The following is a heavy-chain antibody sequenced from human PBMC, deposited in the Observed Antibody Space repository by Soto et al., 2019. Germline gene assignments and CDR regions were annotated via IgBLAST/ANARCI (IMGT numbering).Heavy chain of an antibody. D-gene: IGHD3-22*01. CDR1: GDSVSSNSAA. CDR3: VRDTFNGYSNDTFDV. V-gene: IGHV6-1*01. J-gene: IGHJ3*01. Sequence: SQTLSLTCAISGDSVSSNSAAWNWIRQSPSRGLEWLGKTNYRSQWYSQYAFSVKSRISINPDTSKNQFSLQLTSVTPDDTAVYYCVRDTFNGYSNDTFDVCGQGTMVTVSS. CDR2: TNYRSQWYS.